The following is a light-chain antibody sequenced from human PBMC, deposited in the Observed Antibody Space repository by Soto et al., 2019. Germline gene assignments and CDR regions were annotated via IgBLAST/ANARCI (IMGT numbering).Light chain of an antibody. CDR1: ETIRVL. Sequence: ETVLTQSPATLSFSPLEIATLSFSSSETIRVLLAWYQQRPGQPPRLLIYDTSNRATGIPARFSGSGSGTDFTLTIGVVEPADLGFCYCKKRHHWLSNFGEGTRLEIK. CDR2: DTS. J-gene: IGKJ5*01. CDR3: KKRHHWLSN. V-gene: IGKV3-11*01.